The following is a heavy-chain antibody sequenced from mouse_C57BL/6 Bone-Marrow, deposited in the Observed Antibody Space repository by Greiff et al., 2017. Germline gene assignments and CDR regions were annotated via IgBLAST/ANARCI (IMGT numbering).Heavy chain of an antibody. J-gene: IGHJ1*03. CDR3: ARHGYYGSSPWWYFDV. CDR2: ISNGGGST. V-gene: IGHV5-12*01. CDR1: GFTFSDYY. D-gene: IGHD1-1*01. Sequence: EVKLEESGGGLVQPGGSLKLSCAASGFTFSDYYMYWVRQTPEKRLEWVAYISNGGGSTYYPDTVKGRFTISRDNAKNTLYLQMSRLKSEDTAMYYCARHGYYGSSPWWYFDVWGTGTTVTVSS.